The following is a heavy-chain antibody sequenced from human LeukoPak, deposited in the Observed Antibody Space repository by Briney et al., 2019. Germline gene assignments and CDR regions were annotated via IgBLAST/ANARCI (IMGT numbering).Heavy chain of an antibody. J-gene: IGHJ4*02. CDR1: GFTFSSYG. Sequence: PGGSLRLSCVASGFTFSSYGMHWVRQAPGKGLEWVAFIRYDGSNKYYADSVKGRFTISRDNSKNTLYLQMNSLRAEDTAVYYCAIRGYCSNSSCSAGDYWGQGTLVTVSS. V-gene: IGHV3-30*02. CDR3: AIRGYCSNSSCSAGDY. CDR2: IRYDGSNK. D-gene: IGHD2-2*01.